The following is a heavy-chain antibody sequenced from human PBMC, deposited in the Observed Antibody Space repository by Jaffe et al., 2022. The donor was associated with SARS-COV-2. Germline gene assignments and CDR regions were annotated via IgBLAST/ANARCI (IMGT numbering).Heavy chain of an antibody. CDR3: ARASQPFYYYYGMDV. J-gene: IGHJ6*02. D-gene: IGHD6-13*01. Sequence: QVQLVESGGGVVQPGRSLRLSCAASGFTFSSYAMHWVRQAPGKGLEWVAVISYDGSNKYYADSVKGRFTISRDNSKNTLYLQMNSLRAEDTAVYYCARASQPFYYYYGMDVWGQGTTVTVSS. V-gene: IGHV3-30-3*01. CDR2: ISYDGSNK. CDR1: GFTFSSYA.